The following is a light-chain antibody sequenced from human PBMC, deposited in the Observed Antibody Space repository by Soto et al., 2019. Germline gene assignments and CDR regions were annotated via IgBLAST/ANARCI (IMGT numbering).Light chain of an antibody. CDR3: QQYNNYST. Sequence: DIQLTQSPSFLPPSIGESVPITCRASQVISTSLAWYQVRPGKAPKLLIYAASTLESGVPSRLGGGGSGTEFTLTISSLQPDDFATYYCQQYNNYSTFGQGTRLEIK. CDR2: AAS. J-gene: IGKJ5*01. V-gene: IGKV1-9*01. CDR1: QVISTS.